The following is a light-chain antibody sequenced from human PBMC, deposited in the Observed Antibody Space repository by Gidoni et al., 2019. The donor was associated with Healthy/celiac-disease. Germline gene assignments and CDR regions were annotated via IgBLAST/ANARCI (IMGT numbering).Light chain of an antibody. V-gene: IGLV3-25*02. CDR2: KDS. CDR3: QSADSSGTYSVV. CDR1: ALPKQY. Sequence: SYELTQPPSVSVSPGQTARITCSGDALPKQYALWYQQKPGQAPVLVIYKDSERPSGIPERFSGSSSGTTVTLTISGVQAEEEADYYCQSADSSGTYSVVFGGGTKLTVL. J-gene: IGLJ2*01.